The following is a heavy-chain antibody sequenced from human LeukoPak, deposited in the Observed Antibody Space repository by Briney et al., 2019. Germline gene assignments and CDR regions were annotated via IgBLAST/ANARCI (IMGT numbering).Heavy chain of an antibody. CDR1: GYTFTRYY. CDR3: ARAMRGAAASFDY. V-gene: IGHV1-46*01. J-gene: IGHJ4*02. Sequence: ASVKVSCKASGYTFTRYYMHWVRQAPGQGLEWMGMINPSGGDTTYAQKLQGRVTMTTDTSTSTAYMELRSLRSDDTAVYYCARAMRGAAASFDYWGQGTLVTVSS. CDR2: INPSGGDT. D-gene: IGHD3-10*01.